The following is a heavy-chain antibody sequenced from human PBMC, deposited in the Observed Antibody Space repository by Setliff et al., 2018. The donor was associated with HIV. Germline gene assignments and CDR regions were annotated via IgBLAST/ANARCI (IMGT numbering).Heavy chain of an antibody. J-gene: IGHJ4*02. Sequence: PGGSLRLSCAASGFIFGSYWMRWVRQAPGKGLEWVSVTYSGGSTYYADSVKGRFTISRDNSKNTLYLQMNSLRAEDTAVYYCARGQGYGDYVDYWGQGTLVTVSS. D-gene: IGHD4-17*01. CDR1: GFIFGSYW. CDR3: ARGQGYGDYVDY. V-gene: IGHV3-53*01. CDR2: TYSGGST.